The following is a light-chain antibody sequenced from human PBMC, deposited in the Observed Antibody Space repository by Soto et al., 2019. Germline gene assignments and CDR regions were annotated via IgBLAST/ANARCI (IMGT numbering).Light chain of an antibody. CDR3: QVWDSGSTQYV. CDR2: DDS. J-gene: IGLJ1*01. Sequence: SYELTQPPSVSVAPGQTARITCGGNNIGSKSVHWYQQKPGQAPVLVVYDDSVRPSGIPERFSGSNSGNTATLTISRVEVGDEADYYCQVWDSGSTQYVFGAGTKVTV. V-gene: IGLV3-21*02. CDR1: NIGSKS.